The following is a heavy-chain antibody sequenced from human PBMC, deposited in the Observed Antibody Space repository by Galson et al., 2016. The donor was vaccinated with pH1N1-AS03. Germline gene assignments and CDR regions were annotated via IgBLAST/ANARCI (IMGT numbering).Heavy chain of an antibody. V-gene: IGHV1-2*04. D-gene: IGHD1-26*01. CDR1: GYIFTDFY. Sequence: SVKVSCKASGYIFTDFYVHWVRQAPGQGLEWMGWINPENGVTNYAQKFQAWVTMTGDTSISTAYMELHGLKSGDTAVYYCARDPRGPCSSATCATTYYFGMDVWGQGTTVIVSS. J-gene: IGHJ6*02. CDR2: INPENGVT. CDR3: ARDPRGPCSSATCATTYYFGMDV.